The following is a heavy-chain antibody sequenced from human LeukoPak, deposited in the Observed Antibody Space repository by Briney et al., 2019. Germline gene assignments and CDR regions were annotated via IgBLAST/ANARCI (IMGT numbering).Heavy chain of an antibody. D-gene: IGHD3-9*01. V-gene: IGHV4-34*01. J-gene: IGHJ3*02. CDR2: INHSGST. CDR3: ARRTGYLDLDAFDI. Sequence: SETLSLTCAVYGGSFSGYYWSWIRQPPGKGLEWIGEINHSGSTNYNPSLKSRVTISVDTSKNQFSLKLSSVTAADTAVYYCARRTGYLDLDAFDIWGQGTMVTVSS. CDR1: GGSFSGYY.